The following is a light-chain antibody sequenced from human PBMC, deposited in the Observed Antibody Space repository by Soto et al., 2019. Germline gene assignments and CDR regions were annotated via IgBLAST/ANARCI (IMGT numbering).Light chain of an antibody. CDR3: QQSYRTPIT. V-gene: IGKV1-39*01. Sequence: DIQLTQSPSPLSASVGDRVAITCLASQSISTYLNWYQQKPGKAPKVLIYAASNLQSGVPPRFSGIGSGTDFTLTISSLQPEDVATYFCQQSYRTPITFGQGTRLEIK. CDR2: AAS. J-gene: IGKJ5*01. CDR1: QSISTY.